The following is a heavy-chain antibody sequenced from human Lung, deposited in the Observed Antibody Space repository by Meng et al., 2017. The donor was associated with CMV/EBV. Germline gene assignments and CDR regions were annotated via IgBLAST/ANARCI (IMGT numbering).Heavy chain of an antibody. CDR2: INPNSDST. V-gene: IGHV1-2*02. J-gene: IGHJ4*02. CDR1: GYTLTVYS. D-gene: IGHD4-17*01. CDR3: ARDLNGDPDY. Sequence: SGKTSGYTLTVYSMRWVRQAPGRGLEWMGWINPNSDSTNYAQKFRGRVTMTRDTSISTAYMELSRLRSDDTAVYYCARDLNGDPDYWGQGTLVTVSS.